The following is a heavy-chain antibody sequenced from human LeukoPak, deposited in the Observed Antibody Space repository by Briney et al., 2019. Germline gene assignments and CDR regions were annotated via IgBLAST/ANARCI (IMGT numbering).Heavy chain of an antibody. CDR2: ISAYNGNT. CDR3: ARDVATQGGYCSSTSCYGAAGY. V-gene: IGHV1-18*01. CDR1: GYTFTSYG. Sequence: ASVKVSCKASGYTFTSYGISWVRQAPGQGLEWMGWISAYNGNTSYAQKLQGRVTMTTDTSTSTAYMELRSLRSDDTAVYYCARDVATQGGYCSSTSCYGAAGYWGQGTLVTVSS. J-gene: IGHJ4*02. D-gene: IGHD2-2*01.